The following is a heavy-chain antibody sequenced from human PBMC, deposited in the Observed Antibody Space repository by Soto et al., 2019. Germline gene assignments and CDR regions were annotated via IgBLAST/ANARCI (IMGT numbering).Heavy chain of an antibody. CDR3: ARGARRDCSSTSCYSFFYY. CDR1: GYTFTSYA. J-gene: IGHJ4*02. Sequence: QVQLVQSGAEVKKPGASVKVSCKASGYTFTSYAMHWVRQAPGQRLEWMGWINAGNGNTKYSQKLQGRVTITRDTSASTAYMELSSLRSEDTAVYYCARGARRDCSSTSCYSFFYYWGQGTLVTVSS. V-gene: IGHV1-3*01. D-gene: IGHD2-2*01. CDR2: INAGNGNT.